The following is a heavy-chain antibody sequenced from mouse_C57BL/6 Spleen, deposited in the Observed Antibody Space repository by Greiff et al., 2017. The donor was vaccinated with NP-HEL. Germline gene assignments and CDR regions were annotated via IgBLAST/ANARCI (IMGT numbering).Heavy chain of an antibody. J-gene: IGHJ1*03. V-gene: IGHV1-18*01. D-gene: IGHD1-1*01. CDR3: ARGPYYYGSSHWYFDV. CDR1: GYTFTDYN. CDR2: INPNNGGT. Sequence: EVQLHQSGPELVKPGASVKIPCKASGYTFTDYNMDWVKQSHGKSLEWIGDINPNNGGTIYNQKFKGKATLTVDKSSSTAYMELRSLTSEDTAVYYCARGPYYYGSSHWYFDVWGTGTTVTVSS.